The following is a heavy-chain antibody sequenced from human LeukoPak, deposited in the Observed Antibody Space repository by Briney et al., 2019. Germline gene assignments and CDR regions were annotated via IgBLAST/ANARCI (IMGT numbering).Heavy chain of an antibody. CDR3: TREFYNSGSSLLDY. J-gene: IGHJ4*02. D-gene: IGHD3-10*01. V-gene: IGHV7-4-1*02. Sequence: ASVKVSCKASGYTFTKYAMNWLRQAPGQRPEWMGWISTGTGNPTYAQGFTGRFVFSLDTSVSTAYLEITSLKAEDTAVYYCTREFYNSGSSLLDYWGQGTLVTVSS. CDR1: GYTFTKYA. CDR2: ISTGTGNP.